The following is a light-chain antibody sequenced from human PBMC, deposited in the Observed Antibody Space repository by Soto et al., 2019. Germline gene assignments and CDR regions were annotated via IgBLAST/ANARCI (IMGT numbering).Light chain of an antibody. CDR3: QQLGHWPT. CDR2: HAS. J-gene: IGKJ5*01. Sequence: EIGLTQSPATLSLSPGCRAIRSSRASQSVSNYVAWYQHKSGQVPRLLIYHASNRASGIPARFSGSGSGTDFTLTISSLEPEYFAVSFCQQLGHWPTFGQGTLLEMK. V-gene: IGKV3-11*01. CDR1: QSVSNY.